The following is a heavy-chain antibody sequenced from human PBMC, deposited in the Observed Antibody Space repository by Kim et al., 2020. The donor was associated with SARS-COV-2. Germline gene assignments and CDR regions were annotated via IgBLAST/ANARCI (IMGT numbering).Heavy chain of an antibody. D-gene: IGHD2-2*01. Sequence: SETLSLTCTVSGGSISNYYWSWIRLPPGKGLEWIGYIYYSGSTNYSPSLKSRVTISVDTSKNQFSRRLTSVTAAYTAVYYCARGPVGYCRSTRCYETDYYCMDVWGQGTTLTVSS. CDR1: GGSISNYY. J-gene: IGHJ6*02. CDR2: IYYSGST. CDR3: ARGPVGYCRSTRCYETDYYCMDV. V-gene: IGHV4-59*13.